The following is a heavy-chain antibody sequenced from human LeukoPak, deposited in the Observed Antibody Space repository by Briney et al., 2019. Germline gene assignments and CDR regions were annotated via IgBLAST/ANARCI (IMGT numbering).Heavy chain of an antibody. V-gene: IGHV3-23*01. Sequence: AGSMTPSCTAYRSTFKSFYMTWVRQSPGKRLEWVTTIRGKGVSTYYADSVKGRFTISIDNSNNTLYLQMSSLRDEDTAIYYCARVVATTSKYFDYWGQGTLVTVSS. CDR1: RSTFKSFY. J-gene: IGHJ4*02. CDR2: IRGKGVST. D-gene: IGHD5-12*01. CDR3: ARVVATTSKYFDY.